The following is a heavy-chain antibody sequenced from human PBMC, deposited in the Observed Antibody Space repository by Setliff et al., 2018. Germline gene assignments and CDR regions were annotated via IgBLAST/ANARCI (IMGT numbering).Heavy chain of an antibody. V-gene: IGHV1-18*01. CDR2: ISPYNGYI. J-gene: IGHJ3*02. CDR3: TRETNIVVVPPHRTAFDI. D-gene: IGHD2-2*01. CDR1: GYTFSTYG. Sequence: GASVKVSCKASGYTFSTYGIAWVRQAPGQGLEWMGWISPYNGYIIYAHKFQGRVTMTTDTSTGTADMELRNLRSDDTAVYYCTRETNIVVVPPHRTAFDIWGQGTMVTVSS.